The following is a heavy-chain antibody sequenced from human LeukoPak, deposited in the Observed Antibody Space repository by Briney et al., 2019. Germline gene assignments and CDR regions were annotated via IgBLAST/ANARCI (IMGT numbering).Heavy chain of an antibody. CDR2: IYYSGST. D-gene: IGHD2-2*01. CDR3: ARGSCSSTSCYQYFQH. Sequence: SETLSLTCTVSGGSISSYYWSWIRQPPGKGLEWIGYIYYSGSTNYNPSLKSRVTISVDTSKNQFSLKLSSVTAADTAVYYCARGSCSSTSCYQYFQHWGQGTPVTVSS. CDR1: GGSISSYY. J-gene: IGHJ1*01. V-gene: IGHV4-59*01.